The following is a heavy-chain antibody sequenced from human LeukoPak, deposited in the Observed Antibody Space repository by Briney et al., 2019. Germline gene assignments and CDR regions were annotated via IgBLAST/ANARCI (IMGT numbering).Heavy chain of an antibody. CDR1: GYTFTGYY. D-gene: IGHD5-24*01. V-gene: IGHV1-2*02. CDR3: ARDGTGVYNLVQY. J-gene: IGHJ4*02. CDR2: INPNSGGT. Sequence: ASVKVSCKASGYTFTGYYMHWVRQAPGQGLEWMGWINPNSGGTNYAQKFQGRVSMTRDTSISAVYMELSRLRSDDTAVYYCARDGTGVYNLVQYWGQGTLVTVSS.